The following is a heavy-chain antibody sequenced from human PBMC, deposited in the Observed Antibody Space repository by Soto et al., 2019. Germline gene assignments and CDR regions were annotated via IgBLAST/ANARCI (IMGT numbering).Heavy chain of an antibody. V-gene: IGHV3-23*01. D-gene: IGHD3-3*01. CDR1: GFTFSSYA. Sequence: PGGSLRLSCAASGFTFSSYAMSWVRQAPGKGLEWVSAISGSGGSTYYADSVKGRFTISRDNSKNTLYLQMNSLRAEDTAVYYCAKKGPIRRFLEWLLWPFGYWGQGTLVTVSS. CDR2: ISGSGGST. J-gene: IGHJ4*02. CDR3: AKKGPIRRFLEWLLWPFGY.